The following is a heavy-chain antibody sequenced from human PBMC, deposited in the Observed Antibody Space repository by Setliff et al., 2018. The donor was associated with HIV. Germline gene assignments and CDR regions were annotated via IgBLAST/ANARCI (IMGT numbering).Heavy chain of an antibody. CDR2: IYPGDSDT. Sequence: GESLKISCKTSGYSFTSNWIGWVRQTPGKGMEWTAIIYPGDSDTTYNPSFQGQVTISVDKSITSAFLQLRRVKVSDTGLYFCARSRVGSSDAFDVWGQGTLVTVSS. D-gene: IGHD3-10*01. CDR3: ARSRVGSSDAFDV. V-gene: IGHV5-51*01. J-gene: IGHJ3*01. CDR1: GYSFTSNW.